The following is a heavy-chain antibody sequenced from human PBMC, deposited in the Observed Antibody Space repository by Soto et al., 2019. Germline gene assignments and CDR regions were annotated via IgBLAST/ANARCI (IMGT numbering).Heavy chain of an antibody. D-gene: IGHD5-18*01. Sequence: SVQVSCKASGGTFSSYAISWVRQAPGQGLEWMGGIIPIFGTANYAQKFQGRVTITADESTSTAYMELSSLRSEDTAVYYCARDRGGTAMVFTYFDYWGQGTLVTVSS. CDR1: GGTFSSYA. J-gene: IGHJ4*02. CDR3: ARDRGGTAMVFTYFDY. CDR2: IIPIFGTA. V-gene: IGHV1-69*13.